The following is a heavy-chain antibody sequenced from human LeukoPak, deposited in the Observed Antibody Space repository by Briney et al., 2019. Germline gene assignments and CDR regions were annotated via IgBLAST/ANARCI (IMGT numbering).Heavy chain of an antibody. CDR2: INPNSGGT. D-gene: IGHD3-22*01. CDR3: ATDYYDSSGYYYSFDY. J-gene: IGHJ4*02. V-gene: IGHV1-2*02. CDR1: GYTFTGYY. Sequence: GASVTVSCKASGYTFTGYYIHWVRQAPGQGLEWMGWINPNSGGTRYAQKFQGRVIMTRDTSISTAYMELSRLRSDDTAVYYCATDYYDSSGYYYSFDYWGQGTLVTVSS.